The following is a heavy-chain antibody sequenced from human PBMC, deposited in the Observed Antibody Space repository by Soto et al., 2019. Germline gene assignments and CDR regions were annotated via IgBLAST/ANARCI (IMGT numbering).Heavy chain of an antibody. CDR1: GGSFSNYY. V-gene: IGHV4-34*01. D-gene: IGHD6-6*01. J-gene: IGHJ4*02. CDR2: INHSGST. CDR3: ARTSRFDY. Sequence: QVQLQQWGAGLVKPSETLSLTCAVYGGSFSNYYWSWIRQPPGKGLEWIGEINHSGSTNYNPSLKSRVTISVDTSKNQFSLKLSSVTAADTAVYYCARTSRFDYWGQGTLVTVSS.